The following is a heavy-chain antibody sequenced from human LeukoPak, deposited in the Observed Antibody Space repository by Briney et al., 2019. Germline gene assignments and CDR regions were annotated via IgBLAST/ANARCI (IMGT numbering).Heavy chain of an antibody. J-gene: IGHJ4*02. CDR2: ISSSSSYI. CDR3: ARDPRPRWFGEEITDY. V-gene: IGHV3-21*01. Sequence: PGGSLRLSCAASGFTFSSYSMNWVRQAPGKGLEWVSSISSSSSYIYYADSVKGRFTISRDNAKNSLYLQMNSLRAEDTAVYYCARDPRPRWFGEEITDYWGQGTLVTVSS. CDR1: GFTFSSYS. D-gene: IGHD3-10*01.